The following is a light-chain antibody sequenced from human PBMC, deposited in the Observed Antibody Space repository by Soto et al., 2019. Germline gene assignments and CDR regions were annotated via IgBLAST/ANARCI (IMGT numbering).Light chain of an antibody. J-gene: IGKJ1*01. CDR2: AAS. V-gene: IGKV1-27*01. CDR3: QKYNSAPRT. Sequence: DVQMTQSPSSLSASVGDRVTITCRASQSVSIYLNWYQQKPGKAPNLLIYAASTLQSGVPSRFSGGGSGTDFTLTISSLQPEDVATYYCQKYNSAPRTFGQGTKVDIK. CDR1: QSVSIY.